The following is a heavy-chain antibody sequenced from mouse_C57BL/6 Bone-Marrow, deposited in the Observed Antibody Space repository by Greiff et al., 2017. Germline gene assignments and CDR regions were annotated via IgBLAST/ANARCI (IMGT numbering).Heavy chain of an antibody. CDR3: ASTVVATDFDY. Sequence: EVQLQQSGPELVKPGASVKISCKASGYSFTGYYMNWVKQSPEKSLEWIGEINPSTGGTTYNQKFKAKATLTVDNSSSTAYMQLKSLTSEDSAVYYCASTVVATDFDYWGQGTTLTVSS. D-gene: IGHD1-1*01. CDR2: INPSTGGT. J-gene: IGHJ2*01. CDR1: GYSFTGYY. V-gene: IGHV1-42*01.